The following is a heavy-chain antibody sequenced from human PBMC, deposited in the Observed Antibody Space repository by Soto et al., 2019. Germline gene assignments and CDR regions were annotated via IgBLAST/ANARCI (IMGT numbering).Heavy chain of an antibody. CDR3: AKDQARAYYYGMDV. CDR1: GFTFGDFA. Sequence: EVQLVESGGGLVQPGRSLRLSCAASGFTFGDFAMHWVRLAPGKGLEWVSGISWNSGGIEYADSVKGRLTSYRDNANNSLDLQMNSLRPENTALYYCAKDQARAYYYGMDVWGQGTTVSVSS. J-gene: IGHJ6*02. V-gene: IGHV3-9*01. CDR2: ISWNSGGI.